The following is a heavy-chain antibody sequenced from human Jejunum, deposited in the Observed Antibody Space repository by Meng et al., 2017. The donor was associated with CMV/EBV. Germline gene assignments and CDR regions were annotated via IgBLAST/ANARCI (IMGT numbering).Heavy chain of an antibody. CDR2: SNYDGTVT. V-gene: IGHV3-74*01. J-gene: IGHJ3*02. Sequence: YWMHWLRQSTGKGLVWVSRSNYDGTVTNYADSVKGRFTISRDNGRNTLYLQMDSLRAEDTAVYYCARGAYYSDSPDYQNPDAFDIWGRGTMVTVSS. CDR3: ARGAYYSDSPDYQNPDAFDI. D-gene: IGHD3-22*01. CDR1: YW.